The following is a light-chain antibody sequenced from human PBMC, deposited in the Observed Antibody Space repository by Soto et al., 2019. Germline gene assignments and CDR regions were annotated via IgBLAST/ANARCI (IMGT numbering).Light chain of an antibody. CDR1: ESVGNN. J-gene: IGKJ2*01. V-gene: IGKV3-15*01. CDR3: HKYNNWPRA. CDR2: GAS. Sequence: EIVMTQSPGALSVSPGERVTFSCRASESVGNNLAWYQQRPGQTPSLLIYGASIRAPGIPARFSGSGSGTEFTLTISSLQSEDFAVYYCHKYNNWPRAFGQGTKLDIK.